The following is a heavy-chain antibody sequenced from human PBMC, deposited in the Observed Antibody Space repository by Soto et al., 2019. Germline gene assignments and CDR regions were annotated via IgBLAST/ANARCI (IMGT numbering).Heavy chain of an antibody. Sequence: EVQLLESGGGLVQPGGSLRLSCAASGFTFSSYAMSWVRQAPGKGLEWVSAISGSGGSTYYADSVKGRFTISRDNSKNGVYLQMSSQRAEETAVYYCAKPRLGVRITIFGVGATPYYFDYWGQGTLVTVSS. CDR1: GFTFSSYA. CDR2: ISGSGGST. V-gene: IGHV3-23*01. J-gene: IGHJ4*02. D-gene: IGHD3-3*01. CDR3: AKPRLGVRITIFGVGATPYYFDY.